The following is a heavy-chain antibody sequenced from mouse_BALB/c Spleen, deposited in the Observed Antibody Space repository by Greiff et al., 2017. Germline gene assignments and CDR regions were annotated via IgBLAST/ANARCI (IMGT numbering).Heavy chain of an antibody. J-gene: IGHJ2*01. CDR2: IYPGDGST. D-gene: IGHD1-1*01. CDR1: GYTFTSYY. V-gene: IGHV1S56*01. Sequence: VKLVESGPELVKPGASVKMSCKASGYTFTSYYIHWVKQRPGQGLEWIGWIYPGDGSTKYNEKFKGKTTLTADKSSSTAYMLLSSLTSEDSAIYFCASLRTYYFDYWGQGTTLTVSS. CDR3: ASLRTYYFDY.